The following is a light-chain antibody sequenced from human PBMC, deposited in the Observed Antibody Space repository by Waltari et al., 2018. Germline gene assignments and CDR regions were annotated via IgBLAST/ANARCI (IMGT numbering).Light chain of an antibody. Sequence: SYELIQPPSVSVTPGQTASITCSGDKLGYKYVCWYQQKPGQSPVVVIYQSTKRPSGFPERFSGSNSGNTATLTISGTQAVDEADYYCQAWDSTTAHYVFGTGTKVTVL. J-gene: IGLJ1*01. CDR3: QAWDSTTAHYV. V-gene: IGLV3-1*01. CDR1: KLGYKY. CDR2: QST.